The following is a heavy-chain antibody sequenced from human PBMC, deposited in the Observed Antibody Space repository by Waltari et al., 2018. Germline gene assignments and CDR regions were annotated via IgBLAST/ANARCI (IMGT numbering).Heavy chain of an antibody. V-gene: IGHV3-74*01. CDR1: GFACRMFW. Sequence: EVQLVESGGGLVQPAGSLILSCAAAGFACRMFWMDWVAQAPGKGLVRVSRGNRDGSRASYANSVKSRFTISKDNAKRTVYLQMNRLRAEDTAICYGARGARRTTVTTGWWYVDLWGRGTLVTVSS. J-gene: IGHJ2*01. CDR2: GNRDGSRA. CDR3: ARGARRTTVTTGWWYVDL. D-gene: IGHD4-17*01.